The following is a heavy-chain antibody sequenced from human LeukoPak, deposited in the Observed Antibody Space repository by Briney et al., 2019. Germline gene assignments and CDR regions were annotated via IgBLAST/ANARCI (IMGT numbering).Heavy chain of an antibody. CDR3: ARDAHLAAAGTGWFDP. V-gene: IGHV4-59*01. J-gene: IGHJ5*02. CDR2: IYYSGST. D-gene: IGHD6-13*01. Sequence: PSETLSLTCTVSGGSISSYYWSWIRQPPGKGLEWIGYIYYSGSTNYNPSLKSRVTISVDTSKNQFSLKLSSVTAADTAVYYCARDAHLAAAGTGWFDPWGQGTLVTVSS. CDR1: GGSISSYY.